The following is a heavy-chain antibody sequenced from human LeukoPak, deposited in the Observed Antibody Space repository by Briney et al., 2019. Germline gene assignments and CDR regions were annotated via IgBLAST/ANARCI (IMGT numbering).Heavy chain of an antibody. D-gene: IGHD3-16*02. CDR2: ISYDGSNK. J-gene: IGHJ4*02. CDR1: GFTFSSYG. Sequence: GRSLRLSCAASGFTFSSYGMHWVRQAPGKGLEWVAVISYDGSNKYYADSVKGRFTISRDNCKNTLYLQMNSLRAEDTAVYYCAKDQHTYYDYVWGSYRPPYFDYWGQGTLVTASS. V-gene: IGHV3-30*18. CDR3: AKDQHTYYDYVWGSYRPPYFDY.